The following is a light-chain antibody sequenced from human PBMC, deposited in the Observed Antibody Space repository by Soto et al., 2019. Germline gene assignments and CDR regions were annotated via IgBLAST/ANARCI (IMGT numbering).Light chain of an antibody. CDR2: DAS. Sequence: DIQMTQSASSLSASVGDRVTITCQASQYISNYLNWYQQKPGKAPKLLIYDASNLETGVPSRFSGSGSGTDVTFTISSLQPEDIASYYCQQYDNLRNTFGQGTKLEIK. V-gene: IGKV1-33*01. CDR1: QYISNY. J-gene: IGKJ2*01. CDR3: QQYDNLRNT.